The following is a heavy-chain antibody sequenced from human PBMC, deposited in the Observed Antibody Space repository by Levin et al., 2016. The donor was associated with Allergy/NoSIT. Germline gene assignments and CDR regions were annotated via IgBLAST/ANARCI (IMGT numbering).Heavy chain of an antibody. D-gene: IGHD6-25*01. Sequence: GGSLRLSCTASGFKFDDFGMSWVRQVPGKGLEWVSHINWNSGSTTYAGSVQGRFTISRDNAKNSLFLQMHGLRAEDTAFYYCARDWRIGAAGPMKIWGQGILVTVSS. V-gene: IGHV3-20*04. CDR3: ARDWRIGAAGPMKI. CDR2: INWNSGST. J-gene: IGHJ4*02. CDR1: GFKFDDFG.